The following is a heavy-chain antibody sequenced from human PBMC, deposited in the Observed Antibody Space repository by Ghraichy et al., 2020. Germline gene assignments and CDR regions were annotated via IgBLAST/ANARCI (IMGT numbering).Heavy chain of an antibody. J-gene: IGHJ4*02. CDR3: ARRPSYYYDSSGSNFPYFDY. CDR2: IYYSGST. D-gene: IGHD3-22*01. Sequence: SETLSLTCTVSGGSISSYYWSWIRQPPGKGLEWIGYIYYSGSTNYNPSLKSRVTISVDTSKNQFSLKLSSVTAADTAVYYCARRPSYYYDSSGSNFPYFDYWGQGTLVTVSS. V-gene: IGHV4-59*01. CDR1: GGSISSYY.